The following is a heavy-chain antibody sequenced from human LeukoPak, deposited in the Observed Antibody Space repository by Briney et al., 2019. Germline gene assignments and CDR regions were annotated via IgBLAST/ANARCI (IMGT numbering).Heavy chain of an antibody. J-gene: IGHJ6*02. CDR1: GFTFSSYG. Sequence: PGGSLRLSCAASGFTFSSYGMHWVRQAPGEGLEWVAVIWYDGSKKYYGYSVKGRFTISRDNSKNTLYLEMNSLRAEDTAVYCCARDYPTAAGPYYYYGMDVWGQGTTVTVSS. CDR3: ARDYPTAAGPYYYYGMDV. CDR2: IWYDGSKK. D-gene: IGHD6-25*01. V-gene: IGHV3-33*01.